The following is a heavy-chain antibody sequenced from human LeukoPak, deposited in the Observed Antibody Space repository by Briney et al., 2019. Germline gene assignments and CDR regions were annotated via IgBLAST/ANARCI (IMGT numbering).Heavy chain of an antibody. J-gene: IGHJ6*02. Sequence: GGSLRLSCAASGFTFSSYGMHRVRQAPGKGLEWVAVISYDGSNKYYADSVKGRFTISRDNSKNTLYLQMNSLRAEDTAVYYCARDERVRTYYDFWSGYYRDYGMDVWGQGTTVTVSS. CDR2: ISYDGSNK. CDR1: GFTFSSYG. CDR3: ARDERVRTYYDFWSGYYRDYGMDV. V-gene: IGHV3-30*03. D-gene: IGHD3-3*01.